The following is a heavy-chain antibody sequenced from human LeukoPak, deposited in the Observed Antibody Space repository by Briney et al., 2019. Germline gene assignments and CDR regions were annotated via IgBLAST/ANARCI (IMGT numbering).Heavy chain of an antibody. CDR3: AKDGGSGWSYYFDY. V-gene: IGHV3-30*02. Sequence: GGSLRLSCAASGLTFSSYGMHWVRQAPGKGLEWVAFIRYDGSNKYYADSVKGRFTISRDNSKNTLYLQMNSLRAEDTAVYYCAKDGGSGWSYYFDYWGQGTLVTVSS. D-gene: IGHD6-19*01. CDR2: IRYDGSNK. J-gene: IGHJ4*02. CDR1: GLTFSSYG.